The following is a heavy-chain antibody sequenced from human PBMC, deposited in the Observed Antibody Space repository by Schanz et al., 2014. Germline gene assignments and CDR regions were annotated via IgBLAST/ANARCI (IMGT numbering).Heavy chain of an antibody. J-gene: IGHJ4*02. CDR1: GFTFSSYA. D-gene: IGHD3-10*01. Sequence: EVQLVESGGGVVQPGRSRRLSCEASGFTFSSYAMSWVRQASGKGLEWVSAISGSGASTYYADSVKGRFTISRDNSKNTLYLQMNSLRAEDTAVYYCAKDQGSYGSGSYSYFDYWGQGTLDNVSS. V-gene: IGHV3-23*04. CDR3: AKDQGSYGSGSYSYFDY. CDR2: ISGSGAST.